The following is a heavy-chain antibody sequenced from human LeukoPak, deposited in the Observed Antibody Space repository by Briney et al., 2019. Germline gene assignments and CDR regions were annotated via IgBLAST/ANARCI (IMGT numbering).Heavy chain of an antibody. V-gene: IGHV3-74*01. D-gene: IGHD6-6*01. CDR3: ARADPVEYSSSELFDY. J-gene: IGHJ4*02. CDR2: INSDGSST. CDR1: GLTFSSYW. Sequence: GGSLRLSCAASGLTFSSYWMHWVRQAPGKGLVWVSRINSDGSSTSYADSVKGRFTISRDNAKNTLYLQMNSLRAEDTAVYYCARADPVEYSSSELFDYWGQGTLVTVSS.